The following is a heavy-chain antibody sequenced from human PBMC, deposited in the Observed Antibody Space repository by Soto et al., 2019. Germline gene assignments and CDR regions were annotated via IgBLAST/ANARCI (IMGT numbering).Heavy chain of an antibody. CDR2: ISYDGSNK. V-gene: IGHV3-30*03. CDR1: GFTFSSYG. Sequence: QVQLVESGGGVVQPGRSLRLSCAASGFTFSSYGMHWVRQAPGKGLEWVAVISYDGSNKYYADSVKGRFTISRDNSKNTLYLQMNSLRAEDTAVYYCAGRITIFGVVEPDPYGMDVWGQGTTVTVSS. CDR3: AGRITIFGVVEPDPYGMDV. D-gene: IGHD3-3*01. J-gene: IGHJ6*02.